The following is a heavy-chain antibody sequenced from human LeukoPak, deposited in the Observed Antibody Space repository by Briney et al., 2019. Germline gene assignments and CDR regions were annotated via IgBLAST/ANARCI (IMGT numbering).Heavy chain of an antibody. CDR1: GFIFSSYW. V-gene: IGHV3-7*01. Sequence: PGGSLRLSCAASGFIFSSYWMAWVRQAPGKGLEWVANIKHNGDDLNYVDSVEDRFTISRGNAQNSLYLHMTSLRVEDTAVYYCARELRTFDSWGQGTLVTVSS. J-gene: IGHJ4*02. CDR3: ARELRTFDS. CDR2: IKHNGDDL. D-gene: IGHD3-16*01.